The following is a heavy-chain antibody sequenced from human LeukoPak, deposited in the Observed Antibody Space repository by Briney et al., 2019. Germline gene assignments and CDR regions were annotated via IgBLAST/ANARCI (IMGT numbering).Heavy chain of an antibody. CDR2: IYYSGST. V-gene: IGHV4-59*01. CDR3: ARGTGYSYGHDYYYYYMDV. CDR1: GGSISSYY. J-gene: IGHJ6*03. D-gene: IGHD5-18*01. Sequence: SETLSLTCTVSGGSISSYYWSWIRQPPGKGLEWIGYIYYSGSTNYNPSLKSRVTISVDTSKNQFSLKLSSVTAADTAVYYCARGTGYSYGHDYYYYYMDVWGKGTTVTISS.